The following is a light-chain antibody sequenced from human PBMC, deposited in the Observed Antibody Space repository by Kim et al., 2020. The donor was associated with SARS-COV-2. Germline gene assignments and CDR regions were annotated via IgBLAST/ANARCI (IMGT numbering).Light chain of an antibody. CDR1: QSISSSY. CDR2: GAS. J-gene: IGKJ1*01. CDR3: QQDYNLPWT. V-gene: IGKV3D-7*01. Sequence: PGERVTLSCRASQSISSSYLTWYQHKPGQAPRLLIYGASTRATGIPARFSGSGSGTDFTLTISSLQPEDFAVYYCQQDYNLPWTFGQGTKVE.